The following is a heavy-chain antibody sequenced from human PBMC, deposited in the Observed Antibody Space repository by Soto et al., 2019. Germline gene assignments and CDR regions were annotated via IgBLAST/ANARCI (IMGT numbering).Heavy chain of an antibody. J-gene: IGHJ6*02. V-gene: IGHV1-69*12. D-gene: IGHD2-8*01. CDR1: GSTFSSYA. CDR2: IIRIFGTP. Sequence: QVQLVQSRAEVKKTGSAVKVSCKVSGSTFSSYASNWVRQATGQGLEWMGGIIRIFGTPDYAQRSQGRVTTPADESTTTASMELSSLRSEDTAVYYCARQWSNEYYYYGMDVWGQGTTVTVSS. CDR3: ARQWSNEYYYYGMDV.